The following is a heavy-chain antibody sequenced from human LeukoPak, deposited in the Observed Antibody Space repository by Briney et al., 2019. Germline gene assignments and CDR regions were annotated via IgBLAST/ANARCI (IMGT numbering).Heavy chain of an antibody. V-gene: IGHV3-20*04. Sequence: GGSLRLSCAASGFTFDDYGMSWVRQAPGKGLEWVSGINWNGGSTGYADSVKGRFTISRDNAKNSLYLQMNSLSAEDTALYYCARDPYCSGGSCYYWMDYWGQGTLVTVSS. CDR2: INWNGGST. CDR3: ARDPYCSGGSCYYWMDY. D-gene: IGHD2-15*01. CDR1: GFTFDDYG. J-gene: IGHJ4*02.